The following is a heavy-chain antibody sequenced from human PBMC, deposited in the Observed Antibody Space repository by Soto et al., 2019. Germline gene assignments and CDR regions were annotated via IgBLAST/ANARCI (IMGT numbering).Heavy chain of an antibody. CDR3: ARDGTYNWV. CDR2: IYSGGAT. J-gene: IGHJ4*02. Sequence: EVQLVESGGGLVQPGGSLRLSCAASGFTVSNNYMRWVRQAPGKGLEWVSLIYSGGATYYAYSVKGRFTISRDNSKNTLYRQMNILRPEDTAVYYCARDGTYNWVGGQGILVTVSS. CDR1: GFTVSNNY. D-gene: IGHD1-1*01. V-gene: IGHV3-66*01.